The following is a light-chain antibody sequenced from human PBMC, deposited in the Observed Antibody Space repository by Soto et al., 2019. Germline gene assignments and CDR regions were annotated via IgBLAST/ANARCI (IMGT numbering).Light chain of an antibody. Sequence: DIQLTQSPSSLSASVGDEVTITCRASQGICHYLTWYQQKPGRAPTLLIYGVSTLQSGVPSRCSGGGSGTDFTLTISNLQLEDFATYYWQQSYDAQFTFGGGTRVEIK. V-gene: IGKV1-39*01. CDR1: QGICHY. J-gene: IGKJ4*01. CDR2: GVS. CDR3: QQSYDAQFT.